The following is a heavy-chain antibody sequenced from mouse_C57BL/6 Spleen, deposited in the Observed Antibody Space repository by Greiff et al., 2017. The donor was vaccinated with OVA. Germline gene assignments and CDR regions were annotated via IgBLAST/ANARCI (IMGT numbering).Heavy chain of an antibody. V-gene: IGHV14-4*01. CDR3: TRVYYGSGFDY. CDR2: IDPENGDT. J-gene: IGHJ2*01. CDR1: GFNIKDDY. D-gene: IGHD1-1*01. Sequence: VQLQHSGAELVRPGASVKLSCTASGFNIKDDYMHWVKQRPEQGLEWIGWIDPENGDTEYASKFQGKATITADTSSNTAYLQLSSLTSEDTAVYYCTRVYYGSGFDYWGQGTTLTVSS.